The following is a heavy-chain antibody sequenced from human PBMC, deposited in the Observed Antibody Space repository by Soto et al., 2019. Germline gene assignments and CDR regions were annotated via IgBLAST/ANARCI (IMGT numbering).Heavy chain of an antibody. CDR3: ATYKRGGYDLWSGYHYWFEP. CDR2: FDPEDGET. D-gene: IGHD3-3*01. V-gene: IGHV1-24*01. J-gene: IGHJ5*02. Sequence: ASVKVSFKVSGYTLTELSMHWVRQAPGKGLEWMGGFDPEDGETIYAQKFQGRVTMTEDTSTDTAYMELSSLRSEDTAVYYCATYKRGGYDLWSGYHYWFEPWGEGTLVTVSS. CDR1: GYTLTELS.